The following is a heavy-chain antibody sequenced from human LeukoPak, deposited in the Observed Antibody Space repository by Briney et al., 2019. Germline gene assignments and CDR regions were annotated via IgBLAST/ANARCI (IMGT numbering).Heavy chain of an antibody. V-gene: IGHV3-7*05. Sequence: GGSLRLSCAASGFIFRDYWMNGVRQAPGKGLEWVANIKQDGSEKYYVDSVKGRFTISRDNAKNSLYLQMNSLRAEDTAVYYCAREVYEYYFDYWGQGTLVTVSS. CDR1: GFIFRDYW. J-gene: IGHJ4*02. CDR2: IKQDGSEK. CDR3: AREVYEYYFDY. D-gene: IGHD1-14*01.